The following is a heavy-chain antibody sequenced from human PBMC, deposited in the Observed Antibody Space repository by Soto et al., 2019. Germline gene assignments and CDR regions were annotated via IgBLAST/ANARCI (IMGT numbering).Heavy chain of an antibody. CDR3: AKDPRLTGTVDFDY. V-gene: IGHV3-74*01. Sequence: GGSLRLSCAASGFTFSSYWMHWVRQAPGKGLVWVSRINSDGSSTSYADSVKGRFTISRDNAKNTLYLKMNSLRAEYTAVYYCAKDPRLTGTVDFDYWGQGTLVTVSS. CDR2: INSDGSST. J-gene: IGHJ4*02. CDR1: GFTFSSYW. D-gene: IGHD1-7*01.